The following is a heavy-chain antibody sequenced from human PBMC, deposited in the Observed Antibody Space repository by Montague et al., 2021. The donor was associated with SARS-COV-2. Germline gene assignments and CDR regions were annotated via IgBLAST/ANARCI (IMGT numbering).Heavy chain of an antibody. Sequence: SETLSLTCTVSGSSISPYYWNWIRQPPGKGLEWIGYIYYTGGTKYNPSLKSRVSMSVDTSKNQFSLRLTSVGAADTAVYYCARIAMAATFDSWGQGALATVSS. CDR2: IYYTGGT. CDR3: ARIAMAATFDS. V-gene: IGHV4-59*13. D-gene: IGHD6-19*01. J-gene: IGHJ4*02. CDR1: GSSISPYY.